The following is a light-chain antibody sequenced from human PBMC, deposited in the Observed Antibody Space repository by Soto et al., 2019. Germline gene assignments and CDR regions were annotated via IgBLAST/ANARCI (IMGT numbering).Light chain of an antibody. CDR1: QSVSIK. V-gene: IGKV3-11*01. Sequence: EIVLTQSPGTLSLSPGERATLSCRASQSVSIKLAWYQQKPGQAPRLLIYDVSNRATGIPVRFSGSGSGTDFTLTISSLEPEDFAVYYCQQRSNWPRTFGQGTKVDIK. CDR2: DVS. CDR3: QQRSNWPRT. J-gene: IGKJ1*01.